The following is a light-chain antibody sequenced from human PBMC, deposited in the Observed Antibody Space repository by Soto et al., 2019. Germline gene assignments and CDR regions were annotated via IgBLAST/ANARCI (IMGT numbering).Light chain of an antibody. Sequence: DIQMTQSPSSLSASVGDRVTITCRASQTISTYLNWYQEKPGKAPRLLIYAASSLQSGVPSRFSGSGSGTDFTLTISRLQPEDFATYYCQQSYNTPQPFGQGTKVDIK. V-gene: IGKV1-39*01. J-gene: IGKJ1*01. CDR1: QTISTY. CDR3: QQSYNTPQP. CDR2: AAS.